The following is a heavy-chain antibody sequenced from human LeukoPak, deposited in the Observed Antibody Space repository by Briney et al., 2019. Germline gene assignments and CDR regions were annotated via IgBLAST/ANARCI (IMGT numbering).Heavy chain of an antibody. CDR2: ISAYNGNT. D-gene: IGHD3-10*01. V-gene: IGHV1-18*01. Sequence: ASVKVSCKASGYTFTSSGISWVRHAPRQGREWRGWISAYNGNTHYAQKLQGRVTMTTDTPTSTAYMEVRSLRSDDTGVYYCARDLRTYGSGDDFDYWGQGTLVTVS. J-gene: IGHJ4*02. CDR1: GYTFTSSG. CDR3: ARDLRTYGSGDDFDY.